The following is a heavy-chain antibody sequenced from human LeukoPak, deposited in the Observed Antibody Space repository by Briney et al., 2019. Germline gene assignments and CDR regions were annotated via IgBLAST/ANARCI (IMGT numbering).Heavy chain of an antibody. V-gene: IGHV4-31*03. Sequence: SETLSLTCTVSGGSISSGGYYWSWIRQHPGKGLEWIGYVYYSGSTYYNPSLKSRVTISVDTSKNQFSLKLSSVIAADTAVYYCARGNPSGGSCYYDYWGQGTLVTVSS. CDR3: ARGNPSGGSCYYDY. D-gene: IGHD2-15*01. J-gene: IGHJ4*02. CDR2: VYYSGST. CDR1: GGSISSGGYY.